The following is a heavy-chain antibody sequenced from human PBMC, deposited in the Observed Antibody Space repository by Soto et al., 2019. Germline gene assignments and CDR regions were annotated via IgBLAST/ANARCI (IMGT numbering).Heavy chain of an antibody. Sequence: GGSLRLSCAASGFTFSSYAMSWVRQAPGKGLEWVSAISGSGGSTYYADSVKGRFTISRDNSKNTLYLQMNSLRAEDTAVYYCAKSQPRNIVATMTDAFDIWGQGTMVTVSS. CDR3: AKSQPRNIVATMTDAFDI. D-gene: IGHD5-12*01. V-gene: IGHV3-23*01. CDR2: ISGSGGST. CDR1: GFTFSSYA. J-gene: IGHJ3*02.